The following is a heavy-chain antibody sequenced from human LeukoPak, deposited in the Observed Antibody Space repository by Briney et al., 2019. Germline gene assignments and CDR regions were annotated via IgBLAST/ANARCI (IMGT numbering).Heavy chain of an antibody. J-gene: IGHJ5*02. Sequence: SETLSLTCALYGESFRGYYWSWIRQPPGRGREWGGEINHSGSTNYNTSLKTRVTISVDTSKNQFSLKLSSVTAADTAVYYCARYGAAGWFDPCGQGTLVTVSP. D-gene: IGHD4/OR15-4a*01. CDR2: INHSGST. CDR1: GESFRGYY. CDR3: ARYGAAGWFDP. V-gene: IGHV4-34*01.